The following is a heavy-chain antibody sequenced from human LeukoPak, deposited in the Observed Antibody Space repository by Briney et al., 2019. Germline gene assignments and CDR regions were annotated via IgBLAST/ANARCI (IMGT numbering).Heavy chain of an antibody. Sequence: PSQTLSLTCAVYGGSFSGYYWSWIRQPPGKGLEWIGEINHSGSTNYNPSLKSRVTISVDTSKNQFSLKLSSVTAADTAVYYCAKGIAAAGRPFRFDYWGQGTLVTVSS. D-gene: IGHD6-13*01. CDR1: GGSFSGYY. V-gene: IGHV4-34*01. CDR3: AKGIAAAGRPFRFDY. J-gene: IGHJ4*02. CDR2: INHSGST.